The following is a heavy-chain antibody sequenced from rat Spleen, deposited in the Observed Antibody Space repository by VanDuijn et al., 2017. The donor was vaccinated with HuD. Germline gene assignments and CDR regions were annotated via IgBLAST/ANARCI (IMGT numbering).Heavy chain of an antibody. CDR1: GYSITSSY. CDR3: ARLRMGTLDY. Sequence: EVQLQESGPGLVKPSQSLSLTCSVTGYSITSSYRWNWIRKFPGNKMEWMGYISYSGSTSYNPSLKSRISITRDTSKNQFFLQLNSVTTEDTATYYCARLRMGTLDYWGQGTLVTVSS. D-gene: IGHD1-7*01. CDR2: ISYSGST. V-gene: IGHV3-1*01. J-gene: IGHJ3*01.